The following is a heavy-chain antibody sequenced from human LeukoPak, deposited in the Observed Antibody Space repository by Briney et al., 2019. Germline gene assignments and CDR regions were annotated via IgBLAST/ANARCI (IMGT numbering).Heavy chain of an antibody. V-gene: IGHV3-21*01. Sequence: GGSLRLSCAASGFTFSSYSMNWVRQAPGKGLEWVSFISSGSNYIYYADSVKGRFTISRDNAKNSLYLQMNNLRAEDTALYYCTRARDCSGGSCYFSWFDPWGQGTLVTVSS. CDR2: ISSGSNYI. CDR1: GFTFSSYS. J-gene: IGHJ5*02. CDR3: TRARDCSGGSCYFSWFDP. D-gene: IGHD2-15*01.